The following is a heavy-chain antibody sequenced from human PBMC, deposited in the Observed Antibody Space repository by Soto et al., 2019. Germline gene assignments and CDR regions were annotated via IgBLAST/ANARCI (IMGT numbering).Heavy chain of an antibody. Sequence: QVQLVQSGAEVKKPGASVKVSCKASGYTFTSYAMHWVRQPPGQRLEWMGWINAGNGNTKYSQKFQGRVTITRDTSASTAYMELSSLRSEDTAVYYCARGDYGGDWYFDLWGRGTLVTVSS. D-gene: IGHD4-17*01. V-gene: IGHV1-3*01. CDR2: INAGNGNT. J-gene: IGHJ2*01. CDR1: GYTFTSYA. CDR3: ARGDYGGDWYFDL.